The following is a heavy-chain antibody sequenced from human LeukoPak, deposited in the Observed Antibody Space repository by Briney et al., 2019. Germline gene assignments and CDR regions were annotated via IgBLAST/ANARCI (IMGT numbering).Heavy chain of an antibody. D-gene: IGHD2-15*01. CDR2: ISGSGGST. CDR1: GFTFSSYA. CDR3: AHGMGGYCSGGSCNDAFDI. Sequence: GGSLRLSCAASGFTFSSYAMSWIRQAPGKGLEWVSAISGSGGSTYYADSVKGRFTISRDNSKNTLCLQMNSLRAEDTAVYYCAHGMGGYCSGGSCNDAFDIWGQGTMVTVSS. J-gene: IGHJ3*02. V-gene: IGHV3-23*01.